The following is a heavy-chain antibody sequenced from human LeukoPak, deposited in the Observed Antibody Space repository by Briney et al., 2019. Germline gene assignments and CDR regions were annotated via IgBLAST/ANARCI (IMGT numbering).Heavy chain of an antibody. CDR3: AKWGSGSYYKGSFDY. J-gene: IGHJ4*02. CDR1: GFTFSSYA. CDR2: ISGSGEST. V-gene: IGHV3-23*01. D-gene: IGHD3-10*01. Sequence: GGSLRLSCTASGFTFSSYAMNWVRQAPGKGLEWVSTISGSGESTYYADSVKGRFTISRDNSKNTLYLQMNSLRAEDTAVYYCAKWGSGSYYKGSFDYWGQGTLVTVSS.